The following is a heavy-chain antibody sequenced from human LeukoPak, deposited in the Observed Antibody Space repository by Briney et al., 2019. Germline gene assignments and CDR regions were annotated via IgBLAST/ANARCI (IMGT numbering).Heavy chain of an antibody. CDR3: ARCKAAREDYYYYYMDV. J-gene: IGHJ6*03. CDR1: GGSISSGGYY. Sequence: PSQTLSLTCTVSGGSISSGGYYWSWIRQHPGKGLEWIGYIYYSGSTYYNPSLKSRVTISVDTSKNQFSLKLSSVTAADTAVYYCARCKAAREDYYYYYMDVWGKGTTVTVSS. D-gene: IGHD6-6*01. CDR2: IYYSGST. V-gene: IGHV4-31*03.